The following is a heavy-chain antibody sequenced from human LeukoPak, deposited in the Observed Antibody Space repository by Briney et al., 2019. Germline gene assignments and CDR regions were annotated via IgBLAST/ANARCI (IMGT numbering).Heavy chain of an antibody. D-gene: IGHD3-22*01. CDR1: GFTFSSYG. J-gene: IGHJ4*02. Sequence: PGGSLRLSCAASGFTFSSYGMSWVRQAPGKGLEWVSAICGSGGSTYYAASVKGRFTISSDNSKNTLYLQMNSLRAEDTAVYYCAVGDSSGYYYGPFDYWGQGTLVTVSS. CDR2: ICGSGGST. CDR3: AVGDSSGYYYGPFDY. V-gene: IGHV3-23*01.